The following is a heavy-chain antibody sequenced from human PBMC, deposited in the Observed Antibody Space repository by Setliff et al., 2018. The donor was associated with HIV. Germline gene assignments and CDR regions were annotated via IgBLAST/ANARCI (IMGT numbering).Heavy chain of an antibody. J-gene: IGHJ3*02. V-gene: IGHV1-46*01. CDR1: GNTFSSHY. D-gene: IGHD3-10*01. CDR2: INPSGEIT. CDR3: ASKGGSGNYPDSDAFDI. Sequence: ASVKVSCKASGNTFSSHYMHWVRQAPGKVLEWMGLINPSGEITSYAEKFQGKVTMTRDTSTSTVYMELRSLRSEDTAIYYCASKGGSGNYPDSDAFDIWGQGTLVTVSS.